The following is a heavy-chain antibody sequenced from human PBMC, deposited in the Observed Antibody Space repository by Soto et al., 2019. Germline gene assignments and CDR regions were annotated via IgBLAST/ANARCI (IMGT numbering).Heavy chain of an antibody. D-gene: IGHD3-3*01. CDR2: ISAYNDNT. J-gene: IGHJ6*02. Sequence: ASVKVSCKASGYTFTSYGISWVRQAPGQGLEWMGWISAYNDNTNYAQKLQGRVTMTTDTSTSTAYMELRSLRSDDTAVYYCARDHRDYDFWSGYPSSPYYYYGMDVWGQGTTVTAP. V-gene: IGHV1-18*01. CDR3: ARDHRDYDFWSGYPSSPYYYYGMDV. CDR1: GYTFTSYG.